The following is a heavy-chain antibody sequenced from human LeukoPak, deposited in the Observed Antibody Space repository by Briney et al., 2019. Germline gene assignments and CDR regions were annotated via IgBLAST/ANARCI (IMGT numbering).Heavy chain of an antibody. CDR1: GFTFSSYA. Sequence: GGSLRLSCAASGFTFSSYAMSWVRQAPGKGLEWVSRISGSGGSIYYADSVKGRFTISRDKSKNTLYLQMNSLRAEDTAVYYCAKGSGYDPLDYWGQGTLVTVSS. D-gene: IGHD5-12*01. CDR3: AKGSGYDPLDY. J-gene: IGHJ4*02. V-gene: IGHV3-23*01. CDR2: ISGSGGSI.